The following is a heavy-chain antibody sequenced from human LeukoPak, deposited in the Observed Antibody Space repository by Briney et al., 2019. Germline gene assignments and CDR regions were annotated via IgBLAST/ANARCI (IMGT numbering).Heavy chain of an antibody. J-gene: IGHJ4*02. CDR1: GGTFSSYA. CDR2: IIPILGIA. Sequence: GASVKVSCKASGGTFSSYAISWVRQAPGQGLEWMGRIIPILGIANYAQKFQGRVTMTRDTSISTACMELSSLRSEDTVVYYCARHQSGTASFDYWGQGTLVTVSS. V-gene: IGHV1-69*04. D-gene: IGHD1-1*01. CDR3: ARHQSGTASFDY.